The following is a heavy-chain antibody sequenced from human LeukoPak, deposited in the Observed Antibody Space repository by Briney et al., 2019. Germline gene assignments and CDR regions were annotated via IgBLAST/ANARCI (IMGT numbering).Heavy chain of an antibody. CDR1: GGSISSSSYY. D-gene: IGHD5-24*01. CDR2: IYYSGST. V-gene: IGHV4-39*01. Sequence: SETLSLTCTVSGGSISSSSYYWGWIRQPPGKGLEWIGSIYYSGSTYYNPSLKSRVTISVDTSKNQFSLKLSSVTAADTAVYYCARRRMANPLDYWGQGTLVTVSS. J-gene: IGHJ4*02. CDR3: ARRRMANPLDY.